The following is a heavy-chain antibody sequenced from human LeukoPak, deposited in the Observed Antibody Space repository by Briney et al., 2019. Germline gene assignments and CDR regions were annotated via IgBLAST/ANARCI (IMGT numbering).Heavy chain of an antibody. CDR2: ISSGSTTI. Sequence: GGSLRLSCAVSGFTFSTYSMNWVRQAPGKGLEWVSYISSGSTTIYYPDSVKGRFTVSRDNAKSSLYLQMNSLRVEDTAVYYCTRGGAYGMDVWGQGTTVTVSS. J-gene: IGHJ6*02. V-gene: IGHV3-48*01. CDR1: GFTFSTYS. CDR3: TRGGAYGMDV.